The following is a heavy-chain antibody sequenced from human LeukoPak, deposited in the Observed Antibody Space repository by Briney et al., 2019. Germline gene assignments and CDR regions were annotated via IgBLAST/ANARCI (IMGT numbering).Heavy chain of an antibody. CDR1: GFTVSDNY. CDR3: ARERYCGGDCYSFAFDI. J-gene: IGHJ3*02. CDR2: FYSGGGHT. D-gene: IGHD2-21*02. V-gene: IGHV3-66*01. Sequence: GSLRLSCAASGFTVSDNYMSWVRQAPGKGLEWVSVFYSGGGHTNYANSVKGRFTISRDNSKNTLYLQMNSLRAEDTAVYYCARERYCGGDCYSFAFDIWGQGTMVTVSS.